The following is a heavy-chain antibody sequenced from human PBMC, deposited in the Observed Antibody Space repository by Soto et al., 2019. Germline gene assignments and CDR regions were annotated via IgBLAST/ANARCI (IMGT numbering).Heavy chain of an antibody. D-gene: IGHD6-6*01. CDR3: ASGKSSRRYYYYYYMDV. CDR1: GYTFTSYA. Sequence: ASVKVSCKASGYTFTSYAMHWVRQAPGQRLEWMGWINAGNGNTKYSQKFPGRVTITRDTSASTAYMELSSLRSDDTAVYYCASGKSSRRYYYYYYMDVWGKGTTVTVSS. J-gene: IGHJ6*03. V-gene: IGHV1-3*01. CDR2: INAGNGNT.